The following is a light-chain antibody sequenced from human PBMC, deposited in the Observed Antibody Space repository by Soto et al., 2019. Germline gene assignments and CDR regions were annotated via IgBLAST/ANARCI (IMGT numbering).Light chain of an antibody. CDR2: DVS. J-gene: IGLJ1*01. Sequence: QSVLTQPASVPRSPGQSITISCTGTSSDVGGYNYVSWYQQHPGKAPKLMIYDVSNRPSGVSNRFSGSKSGNTASLTISGLQAEDEADYYCSSYTSSSTLVFGTGTKVTVL. V-gene: IGLV2-14*01. CDR3: SSYTSSSTLV. CDR1: SSDVGGYNY.